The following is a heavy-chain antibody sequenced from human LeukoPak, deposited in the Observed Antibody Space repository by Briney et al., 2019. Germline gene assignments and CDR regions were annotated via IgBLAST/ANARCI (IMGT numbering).Heavy chain of an antibody. D-gene: IGHD2-15*01. CDR3: ARDRPHRY. V-gene: IGHV4-4*09. J-gene: IGHJ4*02. Sequence: SETLSLTCTVSGGSISSYYWSWIRQPPGKGLEWIGYIYTSGSTNYNPSLKSRVTISVDTSKNQFALKLSSVTAADTAVYYCARDRPHRYWGQGTLVTVSS. CDR2: IYTSGST. CDR1: GGSISSYY.